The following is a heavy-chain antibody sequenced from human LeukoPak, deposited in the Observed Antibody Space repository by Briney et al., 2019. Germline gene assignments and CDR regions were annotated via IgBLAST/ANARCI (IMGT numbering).Heavy chain of an antibody. D-gene: IGHD1-1*01. CDR3: ARGRVSSSTWYSTYYYYFYMDV. V-gene: IGHV4-59*01. CDR2: VDHTGST. Sequence: SETLSLTCSVSDDSITMYYCTWIRQPPGKGLEWIGYVDHTGSTNFNPSLNGRVSISRDTTKNLFSLRLRSVTAADTAVYFCARGRVSSSTWYSTYYYYFYMDVWGKGATVIISS. J-gene: IGHJ6*03. CDR1: DDSITMYY.